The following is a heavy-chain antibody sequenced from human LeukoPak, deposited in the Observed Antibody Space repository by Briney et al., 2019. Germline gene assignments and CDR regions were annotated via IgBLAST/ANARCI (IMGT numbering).Heavy chain of an antibody. V-gene: IGHV4-31*11. J-gene: IGHJ5*02. CDR3: ARVLLGYCSSTSCLKKTWFDP. CDR2: IYYSGST. Sequence: PSETLCLTCAVSGGSISSGGYCWSWIRQHPGKGLEWIGYIYYSGSTYYNPSLKSRVTISVDTSKNQFSLKLSSVTAADTAVYYCARVLLGYCSSTSCLKKTWFDPWGQGTLVTVSS. CDR1: GGSISSGGYC. D-gene: IGHD2-2*01.